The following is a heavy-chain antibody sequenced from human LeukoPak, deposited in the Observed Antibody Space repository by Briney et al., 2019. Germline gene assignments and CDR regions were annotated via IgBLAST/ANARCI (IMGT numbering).Heavy chain of an antibody. V-gene: IGHV5-51*01. CDR2: IYPGDSDT. CDR3: AIGSGSYYKFHDAFDI. D-gene: IGHD3-10*01. J-gene: IGHJ3*02. CDR1: GYSFTSYW. Sequence: GGSLKISCKGSGYSFTSYWIGWVRQMPGKGLEWMGIIYPGDSDTRYSPSFQGQVTISADKSISTAYLQWSSLKASDTAMYYCAIGSGSYYKFHDAFDIWGQGTMVTVPS.